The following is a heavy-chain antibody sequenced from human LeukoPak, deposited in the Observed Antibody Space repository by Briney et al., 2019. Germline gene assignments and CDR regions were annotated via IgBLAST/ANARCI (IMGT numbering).Heavy chain of an antibody. J-gene: IGHJ4*02. D-gene: IGHD2-8*01. V-gene: IGHV3-74*01. CDR3: ARDFSTLGYCTNGVCFYFDY. CDR1: GFTFSSYW. CDR2: INSDGSST. Sequence: PGGSLRLSCAASGFTFSSYWMHWVRQAPGKGLVWVSRINSDGSSTSYADSVKGRFTISRDNAKNTLYLQMNSLRAEDTAVYYCARDFSTLGYCTNGVCFYFDYWGQGTLVTVSS.